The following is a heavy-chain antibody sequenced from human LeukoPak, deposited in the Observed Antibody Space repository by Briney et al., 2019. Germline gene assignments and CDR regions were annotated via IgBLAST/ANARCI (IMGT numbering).Heavy chain of an antibody. Sequence: APVTVSFMASGYTFTDYYMHWVRQAPGQGLEWMGWINRNSGGTNYEQKFQGRVTMTRDTSNNTAYMELSRLRSDHTAVYYCASRVVYWGQGTLVTVSS. CDR1: GYTFTDYY. D-gene: IGHD2-2*01. CDR3: ASRVVY. J-gene: IGHJ4*02. CDR2: INRNSGGT. V-gene: IGHV1-2*02.